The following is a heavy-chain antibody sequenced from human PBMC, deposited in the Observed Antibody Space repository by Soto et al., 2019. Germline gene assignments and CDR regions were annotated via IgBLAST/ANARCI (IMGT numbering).Heavy chain of an antibody. CDR1: GYTFTSYY. CDR2: INPSGGST. CDR3: ARESDSSGYYYYYGMDV. J-gene: IGHJ6*02. D-gene: IGHD3-22*01. V-gene: IGHV1-46*01. Sequence: GASVKVSCKASGYTFTSYYMHWVRQAPGQGLEWMGIINPSGGSTSYAQKFQGRVTMTRDTSTSTVYMELSSLRSEDTAVYYCARESDSSGYYYYYGMDVWGQGTTVTVS.